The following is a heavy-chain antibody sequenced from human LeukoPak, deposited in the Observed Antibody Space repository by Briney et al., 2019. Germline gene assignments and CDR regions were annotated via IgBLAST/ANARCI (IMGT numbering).Heavy chain of an antibody. Sequence: GGSLRLSCAASGFTFSSYGMHWVRQAPGKGLEWVAFIRYEYYADSVKGRFTISRDNAKDTLYLQMNSLRAEDTAVYYCARGENTYIDYWGQGTLVTVSS. J-gene: IGHJ4*02. D-gene: IGHD3-16*01. CDR1: GFTFSSYG. V-gene: IGHV3-30*02. CDR2: IRYE. CDR3: ARGENTYIDY.